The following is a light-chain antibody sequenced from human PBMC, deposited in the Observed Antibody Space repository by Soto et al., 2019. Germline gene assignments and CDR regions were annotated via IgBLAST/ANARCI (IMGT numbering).Light chain of an antibody. CDR1: SSDVGDYNS. V-gene: IGLV2-11*01. Sequence: QSVLTQPPSVSGSPGQSVTVSCIGTSSDVGDYNSVSWYQQHPGKAPKLMIYDVSKRPSGVPDRFSGSKSGNTASLTISGLQAEDEADYYCCSYVGGYSYVFGIGTKVTVL. CDR2: DVS. CDR3: CSYVGGYSYV. J-gene: IGLJ1*01.